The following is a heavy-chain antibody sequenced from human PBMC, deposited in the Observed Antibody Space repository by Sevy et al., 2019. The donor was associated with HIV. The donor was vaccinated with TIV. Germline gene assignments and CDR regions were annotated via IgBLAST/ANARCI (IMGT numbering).Heavy chain of an antibody. CDR3: AVDGLSSSYYDSSGYPDY. CDR2: ISYDGSNK. CDR1: GFTFSSYA. Sequence: GSLRLACAASGFTFSSYAMHWVRQAPGKGLEWVAVISYDGSNKYYADSVKGRCTISRDNSKNTLYLQMNSLRAEDTALYYCAVDGLSSSYYDSSGYPDYWGHGTLVTVSS. J-gene: IGHJ4*01. V-gene: IGHV3-30-3*01. D-gene: IGHD3-22*01.